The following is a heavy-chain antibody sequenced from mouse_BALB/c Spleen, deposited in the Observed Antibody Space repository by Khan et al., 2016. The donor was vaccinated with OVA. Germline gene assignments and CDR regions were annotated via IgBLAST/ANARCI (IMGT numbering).Heavy chain of an antibody. V-gene: IGHV5-6*01. D-gene: IGHD1-1*02. Sequence: EVGLVESGGDLVKTGGSLKLSCAASGFTFSTYGMSWVRQTPDKRLEWVATISSGGHYTYYIDSVKGRFTISRDNAKNILDLQMTSLRSEDTAMYYCARLAYYYNSEGFAYWGRGTLVTVSA. J-gene: IGHJ3*01. CDR2: ISSGGHYT. CDR1: GFTFSTYG. CDR3: ARLAYYYNSEGFAY.